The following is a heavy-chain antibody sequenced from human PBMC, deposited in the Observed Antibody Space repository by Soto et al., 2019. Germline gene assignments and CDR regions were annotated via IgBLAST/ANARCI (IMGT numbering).Heavy chain of an antibody. CDR1: GGTFSSYA. CDR2: IIPIFGTA. D-gene: IGHD3-3*01. Sequence: VKVSCKASGGTFSSYAISWVRQAPGQGLEWMGGIIPIFGTANYAQKFQGRVTITADESTSTAYMELSSLRSEDTAVYYCARTYDFWSGYMYYFDYWGQGTLVTVSS. CDR3: ARTYDFWSGYMYYFDY. J-gene: IGHJ4*02. V-gene: IGHV1-69*01.